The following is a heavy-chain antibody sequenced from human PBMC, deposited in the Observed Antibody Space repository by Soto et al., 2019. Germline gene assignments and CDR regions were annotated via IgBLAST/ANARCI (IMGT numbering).Heavy chain of an antibody. CDR2: ISYDGSNK. V-gene: IGHV3-30-3*01. CDR1: GFTFSSYA. J-gene: IGHJ4*02. D-gene: IGHD4-4*01. CDR3: ARDVSYYSNHPFGY. Sequence: QVQLVESGGGVVQPGRSLRLSCAASGFTFSSYAMHWVRQAPGKGLEWVAVISYDGSNKYYADSVKGRFNISRDNSKNTLYLQMNSLRAEDTAVYYCARDVSYYSNHPFGYWGQGTLVTVSS.